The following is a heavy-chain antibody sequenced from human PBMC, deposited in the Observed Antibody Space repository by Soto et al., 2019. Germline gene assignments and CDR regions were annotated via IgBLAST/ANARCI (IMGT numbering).Heavy chain of an antibody. CDR3: ARTLDYGDSAGTNWFVP. CDR1: GGSISSGAYS. Sequence: QLQLQESGSGLVKPSETLSLTCTVSGGSISSGAYSWSWIRLPPGKRLEWIGYIYHRGTSHYNPSLKSRVTMSVERSRNQFSLNLRSVTAADTAVYYCARTLDYGDSAGTNWFVPWGQGTVVTVSS. V-gene: IGHV4-30-2*01. CDR2: IYHRGTS. D-gene: IGHD2-15*01. J-gene: IGHJ5*02.